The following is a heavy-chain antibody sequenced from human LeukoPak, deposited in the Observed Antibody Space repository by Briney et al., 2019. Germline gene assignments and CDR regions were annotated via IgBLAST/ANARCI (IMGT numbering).Heavy chain of an antibody. CDR3: AKDLRPNYGDYLFDY. CDR2: ISGSSRHI. D-gene: IGHD4-17*01. J-gene: IGHJ4*02. Sequence: GGSLRLSCAASGFTFSDYTMNWVRQAPGKGLEYVSSISGSSRHIYYADSVKGRFTISRDNSKNTLYLQMNSLRAEDTAVYYCAKDLRPNYGDYLFDYWGQGTLVTVSS. V-gene: IGHV3-23*01. CDR1: GFTFSDYT.